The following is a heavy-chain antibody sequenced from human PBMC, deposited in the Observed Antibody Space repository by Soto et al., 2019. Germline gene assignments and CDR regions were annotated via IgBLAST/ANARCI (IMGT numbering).Heavy chain of an antibody. V-gene: IGHV3-33*01. CDR3: ARAPTYTFGGVIVHPFDY. Sequence: GGSLRLSCAASGFTFSSYGMHWVRQAPGKGLEWVAVIWYDGSNKYYVDSVKGRFTISRDNSKNTLYLQMNSLRAEDTAVYYCARAPTYTFGGVIVHPFDYWGQGTLVTVSS. CDR2: IWYDGSNK. D-gene: IGHD3-16*02. J-gene: IGHJ4*02. CDR1: GFTFSSYG.